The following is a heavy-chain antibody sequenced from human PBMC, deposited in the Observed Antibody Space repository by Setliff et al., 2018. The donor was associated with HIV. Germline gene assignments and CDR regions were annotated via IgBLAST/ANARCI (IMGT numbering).Heavy chain of an antibody. CDR2: INHSGST. CDR1: SGSFSGYY. D-gene: IGHD3-22*01. V-gene: IGHV4-34*01. CDR3: GGSYFYDSSGFYSNNWFDP. Sequence: ETLSLTCAVYSGSFSGYYWSWIRQPPRKGLEWIGEINHSGSTKYNPSLKSRVTISVDTSKNQFSLKLTSVTAADTAVYYCGGSYFYDSSGFYSNNWFDPWGQGTLVTVSS. J-gene: IGHJ5*02.